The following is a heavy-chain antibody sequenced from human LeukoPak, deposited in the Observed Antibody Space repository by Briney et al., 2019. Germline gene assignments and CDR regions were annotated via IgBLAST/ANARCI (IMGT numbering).Heavy chain of an antibody. CDR3: SSRAGGATTPPSDY. D-gene: IGHD1-26*01. Sequence: GGSLRLSCAASGFTFSSYSMNWVRQAPGKGLEWVGRFKSKTDGGTTDYAAPVKGRFTISRDDSKNTLYLQMNSLKTEDTAVYYCSSRAGGATTPPSDYWGQGTLVTVSS. V-gene: IGHV3-15*01. CDR2: FKSKTDGGTT. J-gene: IGHJ4*02. CDR1: GFTFSSYS.